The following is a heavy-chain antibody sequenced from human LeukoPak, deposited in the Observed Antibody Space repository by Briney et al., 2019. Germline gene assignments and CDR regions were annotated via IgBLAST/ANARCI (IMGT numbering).Heavy chain of an antibody. D-gene: IGHD2-15*01. Sequence: PSETLSLTCTVSGGSISSSSYYWGWIRQPPGKGLEWIGSIYYSGSTYYNPSLKSRVTISVDTSKNQFSLKLSSVTAADTAVYYCARDNVPGGEPDWFDPWGQGTLVTVSS. J-gene: IGHJ5*02. CDR2: IYYSGST. CDR1: GGSISSSSYY. V-gene: IGHV4-39*07. CDR3: ARDNVPGGEPDWFDP.